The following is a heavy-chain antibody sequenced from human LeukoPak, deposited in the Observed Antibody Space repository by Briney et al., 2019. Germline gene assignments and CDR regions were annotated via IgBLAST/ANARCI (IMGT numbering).Heavy chain of an antibody. D-gene: IGHD3-22*01. Sequence: GGSLRLSCAASGFTFSSYEMDWVRQAPGKGLEWVSYISSGGSTIYYADSVKGRFTISRDNAKNSLYLQMNSLRVEDTAVYYCAKEVTPDRSGFDAFDIWGQGTMVTVSS. V-gene: IGHV3-48*03. CDR1: GFTFSSYE. CDR2: ISSGGSTI. CDR3: AKEVTPDRSGFDAFDI. J-gene: IGHJ3*02.